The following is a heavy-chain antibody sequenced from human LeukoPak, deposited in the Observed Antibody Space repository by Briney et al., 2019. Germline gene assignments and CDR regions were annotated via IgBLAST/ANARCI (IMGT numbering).Heavy chain of an antibody. J-gene: IGHJ3*02. CDR3: ASSRYPGAFDI. CDR1: GGSFSGYY. V-gene: IGHV4-34*01. Sequence: PSETLSLTCAVYGGSFSGYYWSWIRQPPGKGLEWIGEINHSGSTNYNPSHKSRVTISVDTSKNQFSLKLSSVTAADTAVYYCASSRYPGAFDIWGQGTMVTVSS. D-gene: IGHD1-1*01. CDR2: INHSGST.